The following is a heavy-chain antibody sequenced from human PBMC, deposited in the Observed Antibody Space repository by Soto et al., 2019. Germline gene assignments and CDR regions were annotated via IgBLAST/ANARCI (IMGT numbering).Heavy chain of an antibody. CDR2: IIPIFGTA. V-gene: IGHV1-69*13. CDR1: GGTFSSYA. J-gene: IGHJ4*02. Sequence: ASVKVSCKASGGTFSSYAISWVRQAPGQGLEWMGGIIPIFGTANYAQKFQGRVTITADESTSTAYMELSSLRSEDTAVYYCARAGDGYPSTLYFDYWGQGTLVTVSS. D-gene: IGHD5-12*01. CDR3: ARAGDGYPSTLYFDY.